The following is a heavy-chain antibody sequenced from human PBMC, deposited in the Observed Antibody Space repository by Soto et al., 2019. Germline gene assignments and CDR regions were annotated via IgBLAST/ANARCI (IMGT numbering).Heavy chain of an antibody. Sequence: QVQLQESGPGLVKPSGTLSLTCAVSGGSISSSNWWSWVRQPPGKGLEWIGEIYHSGSTNYNPSLKSRVTIAVDKSKSQFSLKLSSVTAADTAVYYCAREIRGYSGYVYYFDYWGKGTLVTVSS. V-gene: IGHV4-4*02. CDR1: GGSISSSNW. J-gene: IGHJ4*02. CDR3: AREIRGYSGYVYYFDY. D-gene: IGHD5-12*01. CDR2: IYHSGST.